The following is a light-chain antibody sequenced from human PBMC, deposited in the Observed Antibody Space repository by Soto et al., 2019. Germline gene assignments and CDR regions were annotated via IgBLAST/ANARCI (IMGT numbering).Light chain of an antibody. Sequence: QSALTQPASVSGSPGQSITMSCTGTSGDFGGYKFVSWYQQNPGKAPKLMIYKVNNRPSGVSTRFSGSKSGNTASLTISGLQAEDEGDYYCTSFTNPNTLSVVFGGGTKLTVL. CDR3: TSFTNPNTLSVV. CDR1: SGDFGGYKF. V-gene: IGLV2-14*01. J-gene: IGLJ2*01. CDR2: KVN.